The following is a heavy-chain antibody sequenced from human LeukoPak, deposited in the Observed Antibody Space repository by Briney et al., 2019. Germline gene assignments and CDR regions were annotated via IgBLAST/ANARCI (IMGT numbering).Heavy chain of an antibody. V-gene: IGHV3-30*02. CDR2: IRYDGSNK. Sequence: GGSLRLSCAASGFTFSSYGMHWVRQAPGKGLEWVAFIRYDGSNKYYADSVKGRFTISRDNSKNTLYLQMNSLRAEDTAVYYRAKEGHYYDSSGYYYFDYWGQGTLVTVSS. D-gene: IGHD3-22*01. J-gene: IGHJ4*02. CDR1: GFTFSSYG. CDR3: AKEGHYYDSSGYYYFDY.